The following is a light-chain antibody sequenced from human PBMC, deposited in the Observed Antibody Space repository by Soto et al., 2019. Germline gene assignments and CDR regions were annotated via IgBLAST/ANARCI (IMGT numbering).Light chain of an antibody. CDR2: GAS. V-gene: IGKV3-20*01. CDR3: QQYGSSPLT. J-gene: IGKJ4*01. Sequence: EIVLTQSPGTLSLSTGERATPSCRASQSATSSHLAWYQQQPGQAPRLLIYGASSRATGIPDRFSGSGSGTDFTLTIRRLEPEDFAVYYCQQYGSSPLTFGGGTKVDI. CDR1: QSATSSH.